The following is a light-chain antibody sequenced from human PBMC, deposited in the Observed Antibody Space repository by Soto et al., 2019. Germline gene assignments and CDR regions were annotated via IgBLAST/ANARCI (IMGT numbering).Light chain of an antibody. CDR3: SSYTTSSTVV. J-gene: IGLJ1*01. Sequence: QSALTQPASGFGSPGQSITFSCTGTSSDVGGYNFVSWYQQHPGKAPKLMIYEVSSRPSGVSNRFSGSKSGNTASLTISGLQPEDEADYYCSSYTTSSTVVFGTGTKLTVL. V-gene: IGLV2-14*03. CDR1: SSDVGGYNF. CDR2: EVS.